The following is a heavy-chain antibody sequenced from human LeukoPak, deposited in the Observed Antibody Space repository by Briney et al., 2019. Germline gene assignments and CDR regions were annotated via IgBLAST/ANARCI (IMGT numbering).Heavy chain of an antibody. D-gene: IGHD3-3*01. CDR2: ISSSSSYI. V-gene: IGHV3-21*04. J-gene: IGHJ6*03. CDR1: GFTFSSYS. CDR3: ARVHGNFSSIFGVVSPLGYYYMDV. Sequence: GGSLRLSCAASGFTFSSYSMNWVRQAPGKGLEWVSSISSSSSYIYYADSVKGRFTISRDNFKNTLYLQMNSLRAEDTAVYYCARVHGNFSSIFGVVSPLGYYYMDVWGKGTTVTVSS.